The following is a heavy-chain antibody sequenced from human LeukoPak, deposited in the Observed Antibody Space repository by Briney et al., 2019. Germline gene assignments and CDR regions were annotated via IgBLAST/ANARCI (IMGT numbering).Heavy chain of an antibody. Sequence: SETLSLTCAVYGGSFSGYYWSWIRLPPGKGLEWIGEINHSGSTNYNPSLKSRVTISVDTSKNQFSLKLSSVTAADTAVYYCARSDILYFDYWGQGTLVTVSS. D-gene: IGHD3-9*01. J-gene: IGHJ4*02. V-gene: IGHV4-34*01. CDR3: ARSDILYFDY. CDR2: INHSGST. CDR1: GGSFSGYY.